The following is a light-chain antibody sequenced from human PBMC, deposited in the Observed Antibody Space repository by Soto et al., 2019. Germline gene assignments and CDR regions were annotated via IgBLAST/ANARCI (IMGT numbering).Light chain of an antibody. V-gene: IGKV1-5*03. CDR1: QSISSW. J-gene: IGKJ1*01. CDR3: QQYNSWRT. Sequence: DIQMTQSPSTLSASVGDRVTITCRASQSISSWLAWYQQKPGKAPKLLIYKASSLESGVPSRFSGSGSGTEFTLTISSLQPDDFATYYCQQYNSWRTFGQGTKVDI. CDR2: KAS.